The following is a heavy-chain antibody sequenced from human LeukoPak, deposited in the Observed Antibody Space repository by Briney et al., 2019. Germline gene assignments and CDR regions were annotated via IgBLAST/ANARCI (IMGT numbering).Heavy chain of an antibody. CDR3: ARRYDFWSGYNNWFDP. CDR2: INPNSGGT. V-gene: IGHV1-2*02. D-gene: IGHD3-3*01. J-gene: IGHJ5*02. Sequence: ASVKVSCKASGYTFTGYYMHWVRQAPGQGLEWMGWINPNSGGTNYAQKFQGRVTMTRDTSISTAYTELSRLRSDDTAVYYCARRYDFWSGYNNWFDPWGQGTLVTVSS. CDR1: GYTFTGYY.